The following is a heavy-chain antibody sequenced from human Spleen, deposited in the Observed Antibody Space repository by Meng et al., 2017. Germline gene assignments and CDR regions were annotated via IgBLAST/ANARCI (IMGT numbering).Heavy chain of an antibody. V-gene: IGHV7-4-1*02. CDR1: GYTLTSYA. CDR3: TRDGYSDCSRTSCFDY. J-gene: IGHJ4*02. Sequence: QVQRVELGSVLRKPGSSVEVSCKASGYTLTSYAINWLRQAPGQGLEWMGWISTNTGNTTYAQGFTGRLVFSLDTSVSTAYLQISGLKADDTAVYYCTRDGYSDCSRTSCFDYWGQGTLVTVSS. CDR2: ISTNTGNT. D-gene: IGHD2-2*01.